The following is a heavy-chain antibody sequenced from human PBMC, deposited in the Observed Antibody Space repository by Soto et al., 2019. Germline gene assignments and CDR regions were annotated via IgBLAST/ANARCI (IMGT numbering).Heavy chain of an antibody. V-gene: IGHV3-48*02. CDR1: GFTFSSYS. D-gene: IGHD3-3*01. CDR2: ISSSSSTI. CDR3: ARDYRVESYDLWSDYYYYGMDV. Sequence: GGSLILSCAASGFTFSSYSMNWVRQAPGKGLEWVSYISSSSSTIYYADSVKGRFTISRDNAKNSLYLQMNSLRDEDTAVYYCARDYRVESYDLWSDYYYYGMDVWGQGTTVTVSS. J-gene: IGHJ6*02.